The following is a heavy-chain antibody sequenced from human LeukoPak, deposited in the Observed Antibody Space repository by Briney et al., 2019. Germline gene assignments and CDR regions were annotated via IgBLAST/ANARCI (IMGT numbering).Heavy chain of an antibody. CDR1: GYTFTSYD. J-gene: IGHJ4*01. D-gene: IGHD6-6*01. Sequence: ASVKVSCKTSGYTFTSYDLNWVRQATGQGLEWMGIINPSGGSTSYAQKFQGRVTMTRDMSTSTVYMELSSLRSEDTAVYYCARGASIAANDYWGQGTLVTVSS. CDR3: ARGASIAANDY. CDR2: INPSGGST. V-gene: IGHV1-46*01.